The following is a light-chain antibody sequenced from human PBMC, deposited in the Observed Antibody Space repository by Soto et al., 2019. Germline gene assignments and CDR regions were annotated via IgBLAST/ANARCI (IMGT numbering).Light chain of an antibody. CDR3: QQYGSSPPVYT. CDR2: GAS. J-gene: IGKJ2*01. V-gene: IGKV3-20*01. CDR1: QSVSSSY. Sequence: EIVLTQSPGTLSLSPGERATLSCRAIQSVSSSYLAWYQQKPGQAPRLLIYGASSRATGIPDRFSGSGSGTDFTLTISRLEPEDFAVHYCQQYGSSPPVYTFGQGTKLEIK.